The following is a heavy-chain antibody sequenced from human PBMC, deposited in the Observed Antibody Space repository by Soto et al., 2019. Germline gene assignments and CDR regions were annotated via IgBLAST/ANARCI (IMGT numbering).Heavy chain of an antibody. CDR3: ARAGLLPPRFEP. Sequence: QVQLVQSGAEVKKPGASVKVSCKASGYTFTSYGISWVRQAPGQGLEWMGWISAYNGNTNYAQKLQGRVTMTTDTSTSAAFMGLRSLRSDDTAVYYAARAGLLPPRFEPWGQGSLVTVSS. CDR1: GYTFTSYG. V-gene: IGHV1-18*04. J-gene: IGHJ5*02. CDR2: ISAYNGNT.